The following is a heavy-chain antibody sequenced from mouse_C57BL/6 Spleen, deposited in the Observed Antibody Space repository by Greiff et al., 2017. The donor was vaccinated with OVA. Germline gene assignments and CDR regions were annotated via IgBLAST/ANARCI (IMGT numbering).Heavy chain of an antibody. CDR2: INPNYGTT. D-gene: IGHD2-4*01. CDR1: GYSFTDYN. J-gene: IGHJ4*01. CDR3: ARSDDYDGGDAMDY. V-gene: IGHV1-39*01. Sequence: VHVKQSGPELVKPGASVKISCKASGYSFTDYNMNWVKQSNGKSLEWIGVINPNYGTTSYNQKFKGKATLTVDQSSSTAYMQLNSLTSEDSAVYYCARSDDYDGGDAMDYWGQGTSVTVSS.